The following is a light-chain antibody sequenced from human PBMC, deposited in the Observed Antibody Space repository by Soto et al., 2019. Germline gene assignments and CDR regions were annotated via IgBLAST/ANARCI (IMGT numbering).Light chain of an antibody. CDR3: QQYNSYSWT. Sequence: IQLTQSPSSLSASVGDRVTITCRASQDSTKYLGWYQQKPGKAPKRLIYAASTLQSGVPSRFSGSGSGTDFTLTISSLQPDDFATYYCQQYNSYSWTFGQGTKVDIK. J-gene: IGKJ1*01. V-gene: IGKV1-16*01. CDR2: AAS. CDR1: QDSTKY.